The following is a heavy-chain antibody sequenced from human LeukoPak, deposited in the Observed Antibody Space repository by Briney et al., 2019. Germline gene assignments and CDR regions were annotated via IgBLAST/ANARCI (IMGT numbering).Heavy chain of an antibody. CDR1: GFTFSSYA. J-gene: IGHJ4*02. V-gene: IGHV3-30*04. D-gene: IGHD2-2*01. Sequence: GGSLRLSCAASGFTFSSYAMHWVRQAPGKGLEWVAVISYDGSNKYYADSVKGRFTISRDNSKNTLYLQMNSLRAEDTAVYYCAKDGRLAGYCSSTSCQRLDYWGQGTLVTVSS. CDR2: ISYDGSNK. CDR3: AKDGRLAGYCSSTSCQRLDY.